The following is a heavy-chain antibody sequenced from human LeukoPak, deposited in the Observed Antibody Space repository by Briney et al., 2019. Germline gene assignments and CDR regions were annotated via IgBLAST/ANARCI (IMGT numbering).Heavy chain of an antibody. D-gene: IGHD3-22*01. CDR2: INPKSGGT. CDR3: ARLGAFVLYYDSSGYFDS. J-gene: IGHJ4*02. V-gene: IGHV1-2*02. Sequence: ASVKVSCKASGYTFTDHHMHWVRQAPGQGFNWLEWINPKSGGTNYAQKFQGRVTMGRDTSISTTYMELSSLRSDDTAVYYCARLGAFVLYYDSSGYFDSWGQGTLVTVSS. CDR1: GYTFTDHH.